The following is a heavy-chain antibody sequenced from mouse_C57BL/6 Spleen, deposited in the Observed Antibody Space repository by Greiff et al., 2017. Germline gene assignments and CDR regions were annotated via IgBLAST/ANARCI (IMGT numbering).Heavy chain of an antibody. CDR3: ARDGYYRYFDV. CDR2: IYPGSGNT. J-gene: IGHJ1*03. D-gene: IGHD2-3*01. V-gene: IGHV1-76*01. Sequence: GLGLEWIARIYPGSGNTYYNEKFKGKATLTAEKSSSTAYMQLSSLTSEDSAVYFCARDGYYRYFDVWGTGTTVTVSS.